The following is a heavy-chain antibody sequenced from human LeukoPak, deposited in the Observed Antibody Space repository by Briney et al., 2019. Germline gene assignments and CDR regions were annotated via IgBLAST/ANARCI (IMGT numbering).Heavy chain of an antibody. D-gene: IGHD2-2*01. CDR3: ARHVGVSMSDIVVVPATEGDWFDP. V-gene: IGHV4-34*01. CDR1: GGSFSGYY. Sequence: SETLSLTCAVYGGSFSGYYWSWIRQPPGKGLEWIGEINHSGSTNYNPSLKSRVTISVDTSKNQFSLKLSSVTAADTAVYYCARHVGVSMSDIVVVPATEGDWFDPWGQGTLVTVPS. J-gene: IGHJ5*02. CDR2: INHSGST.